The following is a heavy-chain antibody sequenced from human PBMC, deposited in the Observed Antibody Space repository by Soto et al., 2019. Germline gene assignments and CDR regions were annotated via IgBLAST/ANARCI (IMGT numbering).Heavy chain of an antibody. CDR2: IVVGSGNT. D-gene: IGHD5-18*01. CDR3: ATSVYSYGSFDY. Sequence: SLKVSCKSCGFTFTSSAVRWVRQARGQRLEWIGWIVVGSGNTNYAQKFQERVTITRDMSTSTAYMELSSLRSEDTAVYYCATSVYSYGSFDYWGQGTLVNVSS. J-gene: IGHJ4*02. V-gene: IGHV1-58*01. CDR1: GFTFTSSA.